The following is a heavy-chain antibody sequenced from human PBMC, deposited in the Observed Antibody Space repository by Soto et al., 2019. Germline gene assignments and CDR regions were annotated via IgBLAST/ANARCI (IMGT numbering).Heavy chain of an antibody. V-gene: IGHV1-3*01. CDR2: INAGNGNT. J-gene: IGHJ4*02. CDR1: GYTFTSYA. CDR3: GCGRDGSGSYNSQPLDD. Sequence: GASVKVSCKASGYTFTSYAMHWVRQAPGQRLEWMGWINAGNGNTKYSQKFQGRVTITRDTSASTAYMELSSLRSEDTAVYYCGCGRDGSGSYNSQPLDDCGQGSLVTVSS. D-gene: IGHD3-10*01.